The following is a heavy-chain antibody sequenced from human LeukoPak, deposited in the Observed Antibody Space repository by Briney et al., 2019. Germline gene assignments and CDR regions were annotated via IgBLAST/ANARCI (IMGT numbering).Heavy chain of an antibody. CDR2: INHSGST. Sequence: PSETLSLTCAVYGGSFSGYYWSWIRQPPGKGLEWIGEINHSGSTNYNPSLKSRVTISVDTSKNQFSLKLSSVTAADTAVYYCARDVYSSSWYDYWGQGTLVTVSS. CDR1: GGSFSGYY. CDR3: ARDVYSSSWYDY. J-gene: IGHJ4*02. D-gene: IGHD6-13*01. V-gene: IGHV4-34*01.